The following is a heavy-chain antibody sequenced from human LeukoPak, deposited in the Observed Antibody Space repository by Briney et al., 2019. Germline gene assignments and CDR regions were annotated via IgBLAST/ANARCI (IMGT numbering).Heavy chain of an antibody. V-gene: IGHV4-59*01. D-gene: IGHD5-18*01. J-gene: IGHJ4*02. CDR3: ARAQYSYGPDY. CDR2: IYYSGST. Sequence: SETLSLTCTVSGGSISSYYWSWIRQPPGKGLEWIGYIYYSGSTNYNPSLKSRVTISVDTSKNQFSLKLSSVTAADTAVYYCARAQYSYGPDYWGQGTLVTVSS. CDR1: GGSISSYY.